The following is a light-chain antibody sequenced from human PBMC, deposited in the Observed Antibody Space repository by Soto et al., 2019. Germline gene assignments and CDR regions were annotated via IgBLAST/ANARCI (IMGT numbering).Light chain of an antibody. J-gene: IGKJ1*01. Sequence: DIVMTQSPDSLAVSLGERATINCKSSQSILYSSNTKNYFAWYQQKPGPPPKLLIYWASTRESGVPDRFSGSGSRTDFTLTISSLQAGDVAVYYCQQYDDSPQTFGQGTKVEIK. CDR3: QQYDDSPQT. CDR2: WAS. V-gene: IGKV4-1*01. CDR1: QSILYSSNTKNY.